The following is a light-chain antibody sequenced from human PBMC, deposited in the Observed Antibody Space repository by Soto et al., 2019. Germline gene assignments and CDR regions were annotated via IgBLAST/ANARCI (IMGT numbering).Light chain of an antibody. J-gene: IGKJ1*01. CDR3: QQRSNWPRT. V-gene: IGKV3-11*01. CDR2: DTA. Sequence: EIVLTQSPGTLSLSPGERATVSCRASQSVSGYLAWYQQKPGQAPRLLIYDTANRATGIPARFSGSGSGTDVTLTISSLQPEDFAVYYCQQRSNWPRTFGQGTKVDIK. CDR1: QSVSGY.